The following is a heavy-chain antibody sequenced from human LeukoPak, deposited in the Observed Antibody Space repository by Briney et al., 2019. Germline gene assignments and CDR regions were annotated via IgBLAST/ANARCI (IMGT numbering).Heavy chain of an antibody. D-gene: IGHD6-13*01. V-gene: IGHV4-39*07. J-gene: IGHJ4*02. Sequence: SETLSLTCAVSGDSISRSSFYWGWIRQPPGKGLEWIGEINHSGSTNYNPSLKSRVTISVDTSKNQFSLKLSSVTAADTAVYYSATLTRRSSRGSSWYARSDYWGQGTLVTVSS. CDR2: INHSGST. CDR3: ATLTRRSSRGSSWYARSDY. CDR1: GDSISRSSFY.